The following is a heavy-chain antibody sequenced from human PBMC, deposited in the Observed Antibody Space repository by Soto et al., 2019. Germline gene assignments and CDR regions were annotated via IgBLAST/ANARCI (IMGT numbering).Heavy chain of an antibody. CDR1: GFMFNNHG. Sequence: QVQLVESGGGVVQPGRSLRLSCAASGFMFNNHGMHWVRQAPGKGLEWVAVIWSDRNNRYYADSVKGRFTISRDNSKNMLYLQMNSLRGEDTAVYYCVRGDNWNDEASDYWGQGTLVTVSS. CDR3: VRGDNWNDEASDY. J-gene: IGHJ4*02. CDR2: IWSDRNNR. D-gene: IGHD1-1*01. V-gene: IGHV3-33*01.